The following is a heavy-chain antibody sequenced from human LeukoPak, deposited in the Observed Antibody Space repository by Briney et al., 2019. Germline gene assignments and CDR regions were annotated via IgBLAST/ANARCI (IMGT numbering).Heavy chain of an antibody. J-gene: IGHJ4*02. Sequence: GGSLRLSCATSGFTFHNYDMHWVRQAPGKGLEWVAFIQFDGSNKYYADSVKGRFTISRDNSKNTLFLQMNSLRGEDTAVYYCAKDKVGAIHFDYWGQGALVTVSS. V-gene: IGHV3-30*02. CDR2: IQFDGSNK. CDR3: AKDKVGAIHFDY. D-gene: IGHD1-26*01. CDR1: GFTFHNYD.